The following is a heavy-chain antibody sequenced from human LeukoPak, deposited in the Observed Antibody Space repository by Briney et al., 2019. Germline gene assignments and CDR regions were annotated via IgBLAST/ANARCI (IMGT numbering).Heavy chain of an antibody. J-gene: IGHJ4*02. CDR2: IYGGGST. Sequence: GRSLRLSCAASGFSVSSKYMSWVRQASGKRLESVSVIYGGGSTHYADSVKGRFTISRDNSKNTLSLQKNSLRDEDTAVYYCVKSYSGWTGNSWGQETLVTVSS. V-gene: IGHV3-66*01. CDR1: GFSVSSKY. D-gene: IGHD6-19*01. CDR3: VKSYSGWTGNS.